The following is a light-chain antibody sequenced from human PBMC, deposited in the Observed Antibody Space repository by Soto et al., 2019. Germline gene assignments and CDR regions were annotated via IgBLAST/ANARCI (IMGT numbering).Light chain of an antibody. V-gene: IGLV1-51*01. CDR2: DNN. CDR1: SSNIGNNY. CDR3: GTWDSSLSAAV. Sequence: QSVLTQPPSVSAAPGQQVTISCSGSSSNIGNNYVSWYQQLPGTAPKHLMYDNNKRPSGIPDRFSGSKSGTSATLGITGLQTGDEADYYCGTWDSSLSAAVFGGGTKVTVL. J-gene: IGLJ2*01.